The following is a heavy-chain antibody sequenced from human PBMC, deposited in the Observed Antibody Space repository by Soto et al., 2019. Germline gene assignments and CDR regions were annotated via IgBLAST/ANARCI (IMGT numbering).Heavy chain of an antibody. J-gene: IGHJ6*02. V-gene: IGHV4-30-2*01. Sequence: TLSLTCAVSVGAISSGGYSWSWIRQPPGKGLEWIGYIYHSGSTYYNPSLKSRVTISVDRSKNQFSLKLSSVTAADTAVYYCARLGITMVRGVIITHGMDVWGQGTTVTVSS. CDR2: IYHSGST. D-gene: IGHD3-10*01. CDR1: VGAISSGGYS. CDR3: ARLGITMVRGVIITHGMDV.